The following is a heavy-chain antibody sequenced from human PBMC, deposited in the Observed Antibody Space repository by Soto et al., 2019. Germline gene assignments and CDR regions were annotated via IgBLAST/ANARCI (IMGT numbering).Heavy chain of an antibody. Sequence: GGSLRLSCAASGFTFSSYSIHWVRQAPGKGLEWVAVISYDGSNKYYADSVKGRFTISRDNSKNTLYLQMNSLRAEDTAVYYCARDNGYNPSFYFDYWGQGTLVTVSS. CDR2: ISYDGSNK. V-gene: IGHV3-30-3*01. J-gene: IGHJ4*02. CDR1: GFTFSSYS. CDR3: ARDNGYNPSFYFDY. D-gene: IGHD5-12*01.